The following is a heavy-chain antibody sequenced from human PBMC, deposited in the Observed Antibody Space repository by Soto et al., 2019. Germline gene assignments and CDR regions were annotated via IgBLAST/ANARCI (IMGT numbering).Heavy chain of an antibody. Sequence: QEQLVQSGAEVKKPGSSVKVSCKASGGLFSSYRISWVRQVPGQGLEWMGGIILVFQTAYYTQRFQGRVTITADESTNTAYVELSSLSSEDTAIYYCARGGSGYTWFNEFWGQGTLVTVSS. V-gene: IGHV1-69*01. CDR2: IILVFQTA. CDR1: GGLFSSYR. J-gene: IGHJ4*02. D-gene: IGHD3-22*01. CDR3: ARGGSGYTWFNEF.